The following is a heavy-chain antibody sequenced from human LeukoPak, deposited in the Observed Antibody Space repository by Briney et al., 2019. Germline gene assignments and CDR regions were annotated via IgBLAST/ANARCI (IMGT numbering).Heavy chain of an antibody. V-gene: IGHV1-69*13. CDR1: GGTFSSYA. CDR3: AREDSSGYYGAFDI. Sequence: SVKVSCKASGGTFSSYAISWVRQAPGQGLEWMGGIIPIFGTANYAQKFQGRVTITADESTSTAYMELSSLRSGDTAVYYCAREDSSGYYGAFDIWGQGTMVTVSS. CDR2: IIPIFGTA. J-gene: IGHJ3*02. D-gene: IGHD3-22*01.